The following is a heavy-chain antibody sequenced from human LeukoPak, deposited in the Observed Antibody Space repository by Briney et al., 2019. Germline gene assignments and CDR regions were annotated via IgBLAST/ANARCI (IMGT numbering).Heavy chain of an antibody. CDR2: IKQDGSEK. V-gene: IGHV3-7*03. J-gene: IGHJ4*02. Sequence: GGSLRLSCAASGFTFSSYWMSWVRQAPGKGLEWVANIKQDGSEKYYVDSVKGRFTMSRDNARNSLYLQMNSLRVEGTAVYYCARETGIPVAGLNPCYFDYWGQGTLVTVSS. CDR1: GFTFSSYW. CDR3: ARETGIPVAGLNPCYFDY. D-gene: IGHD6-19*01.